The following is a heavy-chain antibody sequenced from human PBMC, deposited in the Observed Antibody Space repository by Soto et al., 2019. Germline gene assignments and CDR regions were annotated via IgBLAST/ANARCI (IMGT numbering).Heavy chain of an antibody. V-gene: IGHV3-30*18. CDR2: ISSDGSNE. CDR1: GFTFSSYG. CDR3: AKDLEWLVLRYAMDA. J-gene: IGHJ6*02. D-gene: IGHD6-19*01. Sequence: QVQLVESGGGVVQPGRSLRLSCAASGFTFSSYGMHWVRQAPGKWLEWVAIISSDGSNEDYADSVKGRFTISKYNSKKTLYLQMNCLRPEDTAVYYCAKDLEWLVLRYAMDAWGQGTTVTVSS.